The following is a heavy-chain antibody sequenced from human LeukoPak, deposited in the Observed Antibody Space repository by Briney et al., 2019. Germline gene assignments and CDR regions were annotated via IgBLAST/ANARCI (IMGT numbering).Heavy chain of an antibody. D-gene: IGHD3-10*01. CDR2: ISSDGSGT. V-gene: IGHV3-74*01. Sequence: GGSLRLSCATSGFTFSVYWMYWVRQAPGKGLVWVSRISSDGSGTTYADSVKGRFTMSRDNAKNTLYLQMSSLRAEDTAVYYCARDRGAPDSFDLWGLGTMVTVSS. CDR1: GFTFSVYW. CDR3: ARDRGAPDSFDL. J-gene: IGHJ3*01.